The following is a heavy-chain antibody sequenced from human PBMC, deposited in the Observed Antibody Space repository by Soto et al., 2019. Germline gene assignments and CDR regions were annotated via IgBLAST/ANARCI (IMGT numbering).Heavy chain of an antibody. CDR2: INPNSGDT. CDR1: GYTFTGHY. D-gene: IGHD6-13*01. J-gene: IGHJ4*02. Sequence: ASVKVSCKASGYTFTGHYIHWVRQGPAQGLEWMGWINPNSGDTRYAQKFQDRVSMTRDTSISTAYMELSGLRSDDTAVYYCARRIVVAAAGNRVFDFWGQGTLVTVSS. CDR3: ARRIVVAAAGNRVFDF. V-gene: IGHV1-2*02.